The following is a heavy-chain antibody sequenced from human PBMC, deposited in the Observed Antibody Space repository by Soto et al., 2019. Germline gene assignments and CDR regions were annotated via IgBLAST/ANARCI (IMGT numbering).Heavy chain of an antibody. J-gene: IGHJ4*02. V-gene: IGHV1-18*01. D-gene: IGHD6-19*01. Sequence: QVQLVQSGAEVKKPGASVKVSCKASGYTFISYGISWVRQAPGQGLEWMGWINAFNGNTNYAQKLQGRVTITRDTSTSTAYMELRSLRSDDTAVYYCARDPVAGTYFDYWGQGTLVTVSS. CDR2: INAFNGNT. CDR1: GYTFISYG. CDR3: ARDPVAGTYFDY.